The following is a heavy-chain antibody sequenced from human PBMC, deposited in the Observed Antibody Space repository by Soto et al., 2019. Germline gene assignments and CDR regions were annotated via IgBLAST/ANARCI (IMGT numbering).Heavy chain of an antibody. J-gene: IGHJ6*02. CDR3: ARVSGSYYYGMDV. Sequence: SQTLSLTCAVSGGSISSSNWWSWVRQPPGKGLEWIGEIYHSGSTNYNPSLKSRVTISVDKSKNQFSLKLSSVTAADTAVYYCARVSGSYYYGMDVWGQGITVTVS. CDR2: IYHSGST. D-gene: IGHD1-26*01. V-gene: IGHV4-4*02. CDR1: GGSISSSNW.